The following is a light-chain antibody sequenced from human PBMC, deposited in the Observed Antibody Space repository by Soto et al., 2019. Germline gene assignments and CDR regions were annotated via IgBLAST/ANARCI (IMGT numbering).Light chain of an antibody. CDR2: GNS. CDR3: QPYDSSLSGYV. CDR1: SSNIGAGYD. Sequence: QSVLTQPPSVSGAPGQRVTIFCTGSSSNIGAGYDVHWYQQLPGTAPKLLIYGNSNRPSGVPDRFSGSKSGTSASLAITGLQAEDEADYYCQPYDSSLSGYVFGTGTKVTVL. J-gene: IGLJ1*01. V-gene: IGLV1-40*01.